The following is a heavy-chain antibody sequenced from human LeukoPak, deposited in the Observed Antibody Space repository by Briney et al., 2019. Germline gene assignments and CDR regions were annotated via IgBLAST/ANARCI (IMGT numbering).Heavy chain of an antibody. CDR1: GGSIGSYY. J-gene: IGHJ4*02. D-gene: IGHD3-22*01. Sequence: PSETLSLTCTVSGGSIGSYYWSWIRQPPGKGLEWIGEINHSGSTNYNPSLKSRVTISVDTSKNQFSLKLSSVTAADTAVYYCARGKGEFYYDSSGSFTFDYWGQGTLVTVSS. CDR3: ARGKGEFYYDSSGSFTFDY. CDR2: INHSGST. V-gene: IGHV4-34*01.